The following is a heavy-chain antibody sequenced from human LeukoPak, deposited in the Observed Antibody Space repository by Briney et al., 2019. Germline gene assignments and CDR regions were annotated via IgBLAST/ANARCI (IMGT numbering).Heavy chain of an antibody. Sequence: SEILSLPCTVSGVSISSSSYYWSWIRQPPGTGLEWIGVINHSGSTNYNPSLKSRVTISVDTSKNQFTLKLSSATAADTAVYYCARGPREVVTATFDYWGQGTLVT. CDR2: INHSGST. V-gene: IGHV4-39*06. CDR3: ARGPREVVTATFDY. CDR1: GVSISSSSYY. D-gene: IGHD2-21*02. J-gene: IGHJ4*02.